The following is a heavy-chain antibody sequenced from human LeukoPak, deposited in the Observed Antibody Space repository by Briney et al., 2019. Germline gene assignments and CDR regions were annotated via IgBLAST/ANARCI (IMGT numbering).Heavy chain of an antibody. J-gene: IGHJ5*02. Sequence: SETLSLTCAVYGGSFSGYYWSWIRQPPGKGLEWIGEINHSGSTNYNPSLKSQVTISVDTSKNQFSLKLSSVTAADTAVYYCARASGRITMVRGVRFDPWGQGTLVTVSS. CDR3: ARASGRITMVRGVRFDP. CDR2: INHSGST. CDR1: GGSFSGYY. D-gene: IGHD3-10*01. V-gene: IGHV4-34*01.